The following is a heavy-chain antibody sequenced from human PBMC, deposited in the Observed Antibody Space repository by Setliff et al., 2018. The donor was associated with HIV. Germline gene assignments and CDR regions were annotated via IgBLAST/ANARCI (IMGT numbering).Heavy chain of an antibody. D-gene: IGHD3-3*01. J-gene: IGHJ6*02. CDR2: IYTSRGT. V-gene: IGHV4-4*09. Sequence: SETLSLTCTVSGGSISGYHWNWLRQTPGKGLEWIGYIYTSRGTNYNHSLRTRVIISVDTSNQFSLKLSSVTAADTAVYYCAREVIIVEMARYGMDVWGQGTTVTVSS. CDR3: AREVIIVEMARYGMDV. CDR1: GGSISGYH.